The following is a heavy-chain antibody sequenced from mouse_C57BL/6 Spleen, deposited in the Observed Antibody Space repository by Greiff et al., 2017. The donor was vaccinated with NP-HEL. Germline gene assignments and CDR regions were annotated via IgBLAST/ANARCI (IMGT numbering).Heavy chain of an antibody. CDR2: MEPSDSST. J-gene: IGHJ2*01. Sequence: QVQLQQPGAELVKPGASVKLSCKASGYTFTSYWMQWVKQRPGQGLEWIGEMEPSDSSTNYNQKFKGKATLTVDTSSSTAYMQLSSLTSEDSAVYYCARHFDYWGQGTTLTVSS. V-gene: IGHV1-50*01. CDR1: GYTFTSYW. CDR3: ARHFDY.